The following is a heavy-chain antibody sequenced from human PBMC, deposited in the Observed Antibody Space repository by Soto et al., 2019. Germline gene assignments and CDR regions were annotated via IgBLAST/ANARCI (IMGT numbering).Heavy chain of an antibody. Sequence: KPSETLSLTCTVSGGSISSYYWSWMQPPGKGLEWIGYIYYSGSTNYNPSLKSRVTISVDTSKKYFFLKLRSVTAADTAVYFCAKDVSSRRWFDPWGQGILVTVSS. D-gene: IGHD3-16*01. CDR2: IYYSGST. CDR1: GGSISSYY. CDR3: AKDVSSRRWFDP. V-gene: IGHV4-59*12. J-gene: IGHJ5*02.